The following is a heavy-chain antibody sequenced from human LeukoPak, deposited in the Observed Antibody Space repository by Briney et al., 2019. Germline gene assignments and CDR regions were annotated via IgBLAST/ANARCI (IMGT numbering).Heavy chain of an antibody. J-gene: IGHJ2*01. CDR3: AKDRTVGASYWYFDL. Sequence: GGSLRLSCAASGFTFSKYSMNWVRQAPGKGLEWVSAIGSSGRMFYADSVKGRFTISRDNSKNTLFLQMNTLRAEDTAIYYCAKDRTVGASYWYFDLWGRGTLVTVSS. D-gene: IGHD1-26*01. CDR2: IGSSGRM. CDR1: GFTFSKYS. V-gene: IGHV3-23*01.